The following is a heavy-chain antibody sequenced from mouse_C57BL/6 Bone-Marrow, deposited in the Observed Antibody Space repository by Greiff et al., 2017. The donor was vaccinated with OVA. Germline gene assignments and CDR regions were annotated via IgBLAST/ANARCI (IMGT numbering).Heavy chain of an antibody. D-gene: IGHD4-1*01. CDR2: INSDGGST. CDR3: ARHGRWGYAMDY. V-gene: IGHV5-2*01. CDR1: EYEFPSHD. J-gene: IGHJ4*01. Sequence: EVKLMESGGGLVQPGESLKLSCESNEYEFPSHDMSWVRKTPEKRLEFVAAINSDGGSTYYPDTMERRFIISRDNTKKTLYLQMSSLRSEDTALYYCARHGRWGYAMDYWGQGTSVTVSS.